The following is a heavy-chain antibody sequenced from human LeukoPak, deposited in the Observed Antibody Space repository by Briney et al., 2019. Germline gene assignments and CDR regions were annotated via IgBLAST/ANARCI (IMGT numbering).Heavy chain of an antibody. D-gene: IGHD5-12*01. CDR3: ARAPPYSGAYLGRFDP. J-gene: IGHJ5*02. CDR1: GGTFSKYA. CDR2: IIPLFGTP. Sequence: SVKVSCKASGGTFSKYAIVWVRQAPGQGLEWMGGIIPLFGTPNYAQKFQGRVTITTDDSKSTVYLELSSLRSEDTAMYFCARAPPYSGAYLGRFDPWGQGTLVTVSS. V-gene: IGHV1-69*05.